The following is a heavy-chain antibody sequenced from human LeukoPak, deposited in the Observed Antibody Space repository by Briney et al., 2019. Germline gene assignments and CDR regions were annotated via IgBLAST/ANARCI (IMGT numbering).Heavy chain of an antibody. CDR1: GYTFTSYD. D-gene: IGHD4-17*01. V-gene: IGHV1-8*01. CDR3: ARGGDYGDCYDY. J-gene: IGHJ4*02. CDR2: MNPNSGNT. Sequence: ASVKVPCKASGYTFTSYDINWVRQATGQGLEWMGWMNPNSGNTGYAQKFQGRVTMTRDTSTSTVYMDLSSLRSEDTAVYYCARGGDYGDCYDYWGQGTLVTVSS.